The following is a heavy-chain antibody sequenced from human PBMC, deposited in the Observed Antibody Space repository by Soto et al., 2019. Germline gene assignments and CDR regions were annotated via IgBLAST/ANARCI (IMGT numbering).Heavy chain of an antibody. V-gene: IGHV3-30*18. Sequence: VGSLRLSCAASGFTFSSYGMHWVRQAPGKGLEWVAVISYDGSNKYYADSVKGRFTISRDNSKNTLYLQMNSLRAEDTAVYYCAKGLGYCSGGSCPGAYWGQGTLVTVSS. CDR1: GFTFSSYG. CDR2: ISYDGSNK. CDR3: AKGLGYCSGGSCPGAY. D-gene: IGHD2-15*01. J-gene: IGHJ4*02.